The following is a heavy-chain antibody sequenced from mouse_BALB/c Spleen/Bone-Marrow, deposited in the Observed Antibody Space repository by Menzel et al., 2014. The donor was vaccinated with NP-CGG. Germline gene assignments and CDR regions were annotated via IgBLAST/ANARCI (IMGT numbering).Heavy chain of an antibody. CDR2: ISDGGGYT. CDR1: GFTFSDYY. V-gene: IGHV5-4*02. CDR3: AREWDYDRKVWFAY. Sequence: EVKLVESGGGLVKPGGSLKLSCAASGFTFSDYYMYWVRQTPEKRLEWVATISDGGGYTYYPDSVKGRFTISRDNAKNTLYLQMSSLKSEDTAMYYCAREWDYDRKVWFAYWGQGTLVTVSA. D-gene: IGHD2-4*01. J-gene: IGHJ3*01.